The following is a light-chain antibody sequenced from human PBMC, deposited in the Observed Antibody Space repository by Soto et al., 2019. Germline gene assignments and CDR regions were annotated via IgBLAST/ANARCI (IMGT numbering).Light chain of an antibody. V-gene: IGKV3-11*01. CDR1: RSVSSY. CDR3: QQRGNWPLT. J-gene: IGKJ5*01. Sequence: EIVLTQSPATLSLSPGERATLSCRASRSVSSYLAWYQQKPDQAPRLLIYDASNRATGIPARFSGSGPGTDFTLTISSLEPEDFAVYYCQQRGNWPLTFGQGTRLVI. CDR2: DAS.